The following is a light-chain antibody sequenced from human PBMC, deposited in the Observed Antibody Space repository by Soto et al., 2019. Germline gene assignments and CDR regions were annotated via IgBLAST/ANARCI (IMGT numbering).Light chain of an antibody. V-gene: IGLV2-14*01. J-gene: IGLJ2*01. CDR1: SSDVGGYNY. CDR2: EVS. Sequence: QSALTQPASVSGSPGQSITISCTGTSSDVGGYNYVSWYQQHPGKVPKLMIYEVSNRPSGVSNRFSGSKSGNTASLTISGLQAEDEADIYCNSYTSSSTLVFGGGTKLTVL. CDR3: NSYTSSSTLV.